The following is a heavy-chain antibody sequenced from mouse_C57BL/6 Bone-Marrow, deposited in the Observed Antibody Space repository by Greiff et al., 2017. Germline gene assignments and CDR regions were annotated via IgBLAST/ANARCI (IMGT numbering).Heavy chain of an antibody. Sequence: VQLQHSGAELVRPGASVKLSCTASGFNIKDDYMHWVKQRPEQGLEWIGWIDPENGDTEYASKFQGKATITADTSSNTAYLQLSSLTSEDTAVYYCTTGDYGPWFAYWGQGTLVTVSA. J-gene: IGHJ3*01. CDR3: TTGDYGPWFAY. D-gene: IGHD2-4*01. CDR2: IDPENGDT. V-gene: IGHV14-4*01. CDR1: GFNIKDDY.